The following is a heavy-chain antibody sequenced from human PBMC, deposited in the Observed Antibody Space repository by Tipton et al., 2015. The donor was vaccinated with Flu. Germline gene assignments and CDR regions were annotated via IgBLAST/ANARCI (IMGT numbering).Heavy chain of an antibody. CDR3: ARGFGVDF. D-gene: IGHD3-3*01. CDR1: GFSISSHW. J-gene: IGHJ4*02. CDR2: IKQDGSEK. V-gene: IGHV3-7*04. Sequence: GSLRLSCVASGFSISSHWMSWVRQAPGKGPQWVANIKQDGSEKYFVDSVKGRFTISRDNDKNSVYLQMNSLRGEDTAIYYCARGFGVDFWGQGTLVSVSS.